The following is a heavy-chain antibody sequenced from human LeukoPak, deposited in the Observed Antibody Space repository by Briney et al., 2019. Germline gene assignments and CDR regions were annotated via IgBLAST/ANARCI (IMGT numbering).Heavy chain of an antibody. CDR3: ARVVARTPTNWFDP. V-gene: IGHV4-30-2*01. D-gene: IGHD5-12*01. CDR1: GGSISSGGYS. Sequence: SETLSLTCAVSGGSISSGGYSWRWIRQPPGKGLEWIGYIYHSGSTYYNPSLKSRVTISVDRSKNQFSLKLSSVTAADTAVYYCARVVARTPTNWFDPWGQGTLVTVSS. J-gene: IGHJ5*02. CDR2: IYHSGST.